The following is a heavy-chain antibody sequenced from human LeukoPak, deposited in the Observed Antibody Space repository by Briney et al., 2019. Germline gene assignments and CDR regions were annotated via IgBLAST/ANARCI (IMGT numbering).Heavy chain of an antibody. V-gene: IGHV3-9*01. CDR1: GFPFDNYA. CDR2: ISWSSGTI. CDR3: AKGSSSSSSRNYLDH. Sequence: GGSLRLSCAASGFPFDNYAMHWVRQAPGKGLEWVSGISWSSGTIAYADSVKGRFTISRDNANNSLYLQMSSLRPDDTAFYYCAKGSSSSSSRNYLDHWGQGTLVTVSS. J-gene: IGHJ4*02. D-gene: IGHD6-6*01.